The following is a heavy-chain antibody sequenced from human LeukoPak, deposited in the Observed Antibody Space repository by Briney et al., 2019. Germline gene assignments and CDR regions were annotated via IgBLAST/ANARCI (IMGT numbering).Heavy chain of an antibody. V-gene: IGHV4-59*01. J-gene: IGHJ4*02. CDR1: GGSISSYY. D-gene: IGHD5-12*01. CDR3: ARVMATMRGEYYFDY. Sequence: SETLSLTCTVSGGSISSYYWSWIRQPPGKGLEWIGYIYYSGSTNYNPSLKSRVTISVDTSKNQFSLKLSSVTAADTAVYYCARVMATMRGEYYFDYWGQGTLVTVSS. CDR2: IYYSGST.